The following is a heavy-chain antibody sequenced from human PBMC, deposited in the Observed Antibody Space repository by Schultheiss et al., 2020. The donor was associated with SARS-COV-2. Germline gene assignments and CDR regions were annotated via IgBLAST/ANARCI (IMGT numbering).Heavy chain of an antibody. D-gene: IGHD3-3*01. V-gene: IGHV4-59*12. J-gene: IGHJ4*02. CDR1: GGSISSYY. Sequence: SETLSLTCTVSGGSISSYYWSWIRQPPGKGLEWIGYIYYSGSTNYNPSLKSRVIMSLDTSNSQFSLKLNSVTAADTAVYYCARAPIWSGYYPPYFDYWGQGTLVTVSS. CDR3: ARAPIWSGYYPPYFDY. CDR2: IYYSGST.